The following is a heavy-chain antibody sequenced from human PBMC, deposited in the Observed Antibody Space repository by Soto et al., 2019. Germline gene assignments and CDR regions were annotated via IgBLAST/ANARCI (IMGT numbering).Heavy chain of an antibody. Sequence: EVQVSESGGGLVQPGGSLRLSCATSGFTFSNYPMNWVRQAPGKGLEWVSGISAGGDRTYYADSVKGRFTIFRDNSKNSVSLRMNSLRVEDKAVYYCGRGVWGQGTLVTVSS. D-gene: IGHD3-16*01. CDR1: GFTFSNYP. V-gene: IGHV3-23*01. J-gene: IGHJ4*02. CDR3: GRGV. CDR2: ISAGGDRT.